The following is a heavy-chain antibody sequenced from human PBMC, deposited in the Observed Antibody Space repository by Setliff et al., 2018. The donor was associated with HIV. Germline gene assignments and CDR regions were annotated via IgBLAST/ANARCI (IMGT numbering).Heavy chain of an antibody. D-gene: IGHD3-22*01. V-gene: IGHV4-59*01. Sequence: SSETLSLTCTVSGDSIGTYYWSWIRQPPGKGLEWIGHIYNSESTKYNPSLKSRVTISVDTSTNQFSLKLSSVTAADTAVYYCARGVCYYYDSDAYWYWFDPWGQGTLVTVSS. CDR3: ARGVCYYYDSDAYWYWFDP. CDR1: GDSIGTYY. J-gene: IGHJ5*02. CDR2: IYNSEST.